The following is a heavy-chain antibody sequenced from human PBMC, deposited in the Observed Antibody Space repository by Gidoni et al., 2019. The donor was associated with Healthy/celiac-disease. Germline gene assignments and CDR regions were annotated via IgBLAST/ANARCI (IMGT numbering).Heavy chain of an antibody. Sequence: EVQLVESGGVGVQPGGALRLACAASGFTFDDYSLQWVRQAPGKGLEWVSLISWDGGNTKYADSVKGRFTISRDNSKNFLYLQMNSLRTEDTALYYCATGDDADYWGQGTLVTVSS. V-gene: IGHV3-43*01. J-gene: IGHJ4*02. CDR2: ISWDGGNT. D-gene: IGHD2-21*02. CDR1: GFTFDDYS. CDR3: ATGDDADY.